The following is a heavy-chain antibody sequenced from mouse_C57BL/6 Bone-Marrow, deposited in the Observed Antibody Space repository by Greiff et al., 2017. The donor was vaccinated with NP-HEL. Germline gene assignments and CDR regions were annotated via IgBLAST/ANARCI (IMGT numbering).Heavy chain of an antibody. V-gene: IGHV14-4*01. CDR2: IDPENGDT. Sequence: EVKLQESGAELVRPGASVKLSCTASGFNIKDDYMHWVKQRPEQGLEWIGWIDPENGDTEYASKFQGKATITADTSSNTAYLQLSSLTSEDTAVYYCTPDSSGLYYAMDYWGQGTSVTVSS. CDR1: GFNIKDDY. D-gene: IGHD3-2*02. J-gene: IGHJ4*01. CDR3: TPDSSGLYYAMDY.